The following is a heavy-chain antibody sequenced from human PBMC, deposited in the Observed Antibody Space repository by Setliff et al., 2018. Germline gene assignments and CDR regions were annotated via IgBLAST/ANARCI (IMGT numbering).Heavy chain of an antibody. CDR2: INPRGGST. CDR3: ARDQSGIVLMVYAGAFDI. CDR1: GYTFTSYY. J-gene: IGHJ3*02. V-gene: IGHV1-46*01. D-gene: IGHD2-8*01. Sequence: ASVKVSCKASGYTFTSYYMHWVRQAPGQGLEWMGIINPRGGSTSYAQKFQGRVTMTRDTSTSTVYMELSSLRSEDTAVYYCARDQSGIVLMVYAGAFDIWGQGTMVTVSS.